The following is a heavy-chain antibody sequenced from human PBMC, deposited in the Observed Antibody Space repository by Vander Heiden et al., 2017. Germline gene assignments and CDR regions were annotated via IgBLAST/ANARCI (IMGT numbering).Heavy chain of an antibody. V-gene: IGHV3-33*01. J-gene: IGHJ5*02. D-gene: IGHD3-10*01. CDR1: GFPFSSYG. CDR3: ARGMRGSGSYYRGGFDP. Sequence: QVQLVESGGGVVQPGRSLRPSCAASGFPFSSYGLHWVRQAPGKGLEWVAVIWYDGSNKYYADSVKGRFTISRDNSKNTLYLQMNSLRAEDTAVYYCARGMRGSGSYYRGGFDPWGQGTLVTVSS. CDR2: IWYDGSNK.